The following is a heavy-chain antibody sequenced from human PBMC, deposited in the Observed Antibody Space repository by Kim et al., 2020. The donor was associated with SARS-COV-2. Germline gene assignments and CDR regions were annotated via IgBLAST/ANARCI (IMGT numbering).Heavy chain of an antibody. J-gene: IGHJ5*02. Sequence: SETLSLTCTVSGGSISSYYWSWIRQPPGKGLEWIGDIYYSGSTNYNPSLKSRVTISVDTSKNQFSLKLSSVTAADTAGYYCARGYYDRSGYYGLHDNWFDPWGQGTLVTVSS. CDR2: IYYSGST. CDR3: ARGYYDRSGYYGLHDNWFDP. V-gene: IGHV4-59*13. D-gene: IGHD3-22*01. CDR1: GGSISSYY.